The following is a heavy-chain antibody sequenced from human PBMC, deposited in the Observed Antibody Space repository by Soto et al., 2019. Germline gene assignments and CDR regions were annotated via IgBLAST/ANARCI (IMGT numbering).Heavy chain of an antibody. V-gene: IGHV2-5*02. CDR1: GFSLSTSGVG. Sequence: SGPTLVNPTQTLTLTCTFSGFSLSTSGVGVGRIRQPPGKALEWLALIYWDDDKRYSPSLKSRLTITKDTSKNQVVLTMTNMDPVDTATYYCEHRQTIFGVVTADYWGQGTLVPVSS. D-gene: IGHD3-3*01. J-gene: IGHJ4*02. CDR2: IYWDDDK. CDR3: EHRQTIFGVVTADY.